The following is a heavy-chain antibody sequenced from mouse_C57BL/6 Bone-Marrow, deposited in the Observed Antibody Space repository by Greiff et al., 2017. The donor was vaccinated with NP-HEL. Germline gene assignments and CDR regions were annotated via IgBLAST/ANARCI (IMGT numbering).Heavy chain of an antibody. CDR3: ARGIYDGYLLYAMDY. CDR2: INYDGSST. D-gene: IGHD2-3*01. V-gene: IGHV5-16*01. J-gene: IGHJ4*01. Sequence: EVKLMESEGGLVQPGSSMKLSCTASGFTFSDYYMAWVRQVPEKGLEWVANINYDGSSTYYLDSLKSRFIISRDNAKNILYLQMSSLKSEDTATYYCARGIYDGYLLYAMDYWGQGTSVTVSS. CDR1: GFTFSDYY.